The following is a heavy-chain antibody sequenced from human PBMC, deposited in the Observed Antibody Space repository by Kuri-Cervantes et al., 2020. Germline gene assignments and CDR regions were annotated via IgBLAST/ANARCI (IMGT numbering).Heavy chain of an antibody. D-gene: IGHD6-19*01. Sequence: SETLSLTCAVSGYSISSGYYWGWIRQPPGKVLEWIAYMHYSGVTNYNPSLKSRVTISVDTSETQFSLRLSSVTAADTAVYYCARVRSSGWRGLFWFDPWGQGTLVTVSS. CDR3: ARVRSSGWRGLFWFDP. J-gene: IGHJ5*02. CDR2: MHYSGVT. V-gene: IGHV4-61*01. CDR1: GYSISSGYY.